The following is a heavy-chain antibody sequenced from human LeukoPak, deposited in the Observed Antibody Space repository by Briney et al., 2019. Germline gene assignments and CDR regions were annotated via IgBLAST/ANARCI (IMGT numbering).Heavy chain of an antibody. CDR1: GFTFSSYS. CDR2: ISSSSSYI. J-gene: IGHJ1*01. Sequence: GGSLRLSCAASGFTFSSYSMNWVRQAPGKGLEWVSSISSSSSYIYYADPVKGRFTISRDNSKNTLYLQMNSLRAEDTAVYYCAKEGSTVTTFISPFQHWGQGTLVTVSS. D-gene: IGHD4-17*01. CDR3: AKEGSTVTTFISPFQH. V-gene: IGHV3-21*04.